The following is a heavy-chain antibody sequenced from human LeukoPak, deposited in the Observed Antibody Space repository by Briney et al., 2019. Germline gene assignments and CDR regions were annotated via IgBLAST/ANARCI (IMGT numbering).Heavy chain of an antibody. CDR3: AKGVAYVWGSLYYFDY. Sequence: LAGGSLRLSCAASGFTFSSYAMSWVRQAPGKGLEWVSAISGSGGCTYYADSVKGRFTISRDNSKNTLYLQMNSLRAEDTAVYYCAKGVAYVWGSLYYFDYWGQGTLVTVSS. D-gene: IGHD3-16*01. CDR2: ISGSGGCT. J-gene: IGHJ4*02. V-gene: IGHV3-23*01. CDR1: GFTFSSYA.